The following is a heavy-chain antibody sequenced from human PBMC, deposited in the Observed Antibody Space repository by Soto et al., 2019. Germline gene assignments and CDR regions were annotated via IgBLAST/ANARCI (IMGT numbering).Heavy chain of an antibody. Sequence: QVQLVQSGAEVKKPGSSVKVSCKASGDTFSSYAISWVRQAPGQGLEWMGGIIPIFGTANYAQKFQGRVTITADESTSTAYMELSSLRAEDTAVYYCARDLGHSSGWFPNWFDPWGQGTLVTVSS. J-gene: IGHJ5*02. CDR1: GDTFSSYA. CDR2: IIPIFGTA. V-gene: IGHV1-69*01. CDR3: ARDLGHSSGWFPNWFDP. D-gene: IGHD6-19*01.